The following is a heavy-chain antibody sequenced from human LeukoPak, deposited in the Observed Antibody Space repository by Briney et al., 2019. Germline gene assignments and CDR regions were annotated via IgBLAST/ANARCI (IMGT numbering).Heavy chain of an antibody. J-gene: IGHJ6*03. CDR3: ARGGAAGYYYYYMDV. D-gene: IGHD3-16*01. CDR1: GGSISSSSYY. CDR2: IYYSGST. V-gene: IGHV4-39*07. Sequence: SETLSLTCTVSGGSISSSSYYWDWIRQPPGKGLEWIGSIYYSGSTYYNPSLKSRVTISVDTSKNQFSLKLSSVTAADTAVYYCARGGAAGYYYYYMDVWGKGTTVTISS.